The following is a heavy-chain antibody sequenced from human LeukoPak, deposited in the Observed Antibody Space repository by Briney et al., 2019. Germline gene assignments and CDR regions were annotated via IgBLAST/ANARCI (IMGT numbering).Heavy chain of an antibody. CDR3: ERPGAPIDY. Sequence: PGGSLRLSCAASGFTFSSYWMTWVRQSPGKGLEWVANIKQDGSEKYYVDSVKGRFTISRDNAKNSLFLQMNSLRAEDTAVYYCERPGAPIDYWGQGTLVTVSS. J-gene: IGHJ4*02. V-gene: IGHV3-7*01. CDR2: IKQDGSEK. CDR1: GFTFSSYW.